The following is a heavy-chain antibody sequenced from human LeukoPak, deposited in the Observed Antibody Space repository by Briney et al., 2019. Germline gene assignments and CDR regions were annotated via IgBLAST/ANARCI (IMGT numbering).Heavy chain of an antibody. Sequence: PSETLSLTCTVSGGSISSSSYYWGWIRQPPGKGLEWIGSIYYSGSTCYNPSLKSRVTISVDTSKNQFSLKLSSVTAADTAAYYCARVVPSYYYYYMDVWGKGTTVTVSS. CDR3: ARVVPSYYYYYMDV. D-gene: IGHD2-15*01. CDR2: IYYSGST. J-gene: IGHJ6*03. V-gene: IGHV4-39*01. CDR1: GGSISSSSYY.